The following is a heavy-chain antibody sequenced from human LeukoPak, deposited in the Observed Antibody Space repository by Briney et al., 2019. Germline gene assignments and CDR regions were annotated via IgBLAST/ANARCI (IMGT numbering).Heavy chain of an antibody. V-gene: IGHV3-48*03. CDR1: GFTFSSYE. J-gene: IGHJ4*02. Sequence: PGGSLRLSCAASGFTFSSYEMNWVRQAPGKGLEWVSYISSSGSTIYYADSVKGRFTISRDNAKNSLYLQMNSLRAEDTAVYYCARDNPYYGSGRLAFDYWGQGTLVTVSS. CDR2: ISSSGSTI. CDR3: ARDNPYYGSGRLAFDY. D-gene: IGHD3-10*01.